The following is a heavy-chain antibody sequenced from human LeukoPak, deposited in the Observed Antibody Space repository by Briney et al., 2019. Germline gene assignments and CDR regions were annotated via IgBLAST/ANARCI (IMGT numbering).Heavy chain of an antibody. CDR2: IHYSGDT. D-gene: IGHD3-22*01. V-gene: IGHV4-59*01. Sequence: KPSETLSLTCSVSGGSISSYYWTWIRQPPGKGLEWIGYIHYSGDTNYNPSLKSRVTISLDSSKNQFSLKLSSVTAADTAVYYCARSPTYWSESNGYPRGCDYWGQGTLVTVSS. J-gene: IGHJ4*02. CDR1: GGSISSYY. CDR3: ARSPTYWSESNGYPRGCDY.